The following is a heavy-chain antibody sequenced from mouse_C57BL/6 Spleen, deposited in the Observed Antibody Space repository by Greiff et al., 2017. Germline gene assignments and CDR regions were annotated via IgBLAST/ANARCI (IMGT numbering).Heavy chain of an antibody. CDR3: ARERSSSYDYFDY. Sequence: ESGPGLVKPSQSLSLTCSVTGYSITSGYYWNWIRQFPGNKLEWMGYISYDGSNNYNPSLTNRISLTRDPSKNQFFLKLNSVTTEDTATYYCARERSSSYDYFDYWGQGTTLTVSS. D-gene: IGHD1-1*01. CDR1: GYSITSGYY. CDR2: ISYDGSN. J-gene: IGHJ2*01. V-gene: IGHV3-6*01.